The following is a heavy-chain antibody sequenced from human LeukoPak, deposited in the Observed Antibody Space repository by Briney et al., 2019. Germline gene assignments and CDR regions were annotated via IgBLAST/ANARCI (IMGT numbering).Heavy chain of an antibody. Sequence: PSETLSLTCTVSGGSISSSSYYWGWIRQPPGKGLEWIGSIYYSGSTYYNPSLKSRVTISVDTSKNQFSLKLSSVTAADTAVYYCARRAAAVRSSHMDVWGKGTTVTVSS. CDR2: IYYSGST. CDR1: GGSISSSSYY. D-gene: IGHD6-13*01. CDR3: ARRAAAVRSSHMDV. V-gene: IGHV4-39*01. J-gene: IGHJ6*03.